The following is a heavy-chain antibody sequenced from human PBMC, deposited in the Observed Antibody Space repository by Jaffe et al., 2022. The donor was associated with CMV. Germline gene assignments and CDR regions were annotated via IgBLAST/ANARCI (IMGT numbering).Heavy chain of an antibody. CDR1: GFTFSSYA. J-gene: IGHJ6*03. CDR3: ANSDLLFPPDRNYYMDV. D-gene: IGHD3-22*01. CDR2: ISGSGGST. V-gene: IGHV3-23*04. Sequence: EVQLVESGGGLVQPGGSLRLSCAASGFTFSSYAMSWVRQAPGKGLEWVSAISGSGGSTYYADSVKGRFTISRDNSKNTLYLQMNSLRAEDTAVYYCANSDLLFPPDRNYYMDVWGKGTTVTVSS.